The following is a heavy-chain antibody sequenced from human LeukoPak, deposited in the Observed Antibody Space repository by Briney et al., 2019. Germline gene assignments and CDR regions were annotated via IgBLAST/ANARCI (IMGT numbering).Heavy chain of an antibody. CDR3: ARDGSLGFDY. J-gene: IGHJ4*02. D-gene: IGHD7-27*01. CDR2: INPNSGDT. V-gene: IGHV1-2*02. CDR1: GYTFTGYH. Sequence: ASVKVSCKGSGYTFTGYHIHWVRQAPGQGPEWMGWINPNSGDTNYAQKFQGRVSLTGDTSISTVYMELSRLRSDDTAVYYCARDGSLGFDYWGQGTLVTASS.